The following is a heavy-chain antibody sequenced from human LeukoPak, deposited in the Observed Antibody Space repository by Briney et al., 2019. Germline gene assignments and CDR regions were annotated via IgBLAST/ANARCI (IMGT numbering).Heavy chain of an antibody. Sequence: SETLSLTCTVSGGSISSYYWSWIRQPPGKGPYWIGYIYYSGSTNYNPSLKSRVTISVDTSKNQFSLKLSSVTAADTAVYYCARLKNGWYGDYWGQGTLVTVSS. CDR1: GGSISSYY. CDR2: IYYSGST. CDR3: ARLKNGWYGDY. J-gene: IGHJ4*02. V-gene: IGHV4-59*08. D-gene: IGHD6-19*01.